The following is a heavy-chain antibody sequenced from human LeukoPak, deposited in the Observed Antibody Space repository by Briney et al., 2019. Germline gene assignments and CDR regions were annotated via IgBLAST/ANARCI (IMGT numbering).Heavy chain of an antibody. CDR3: AKDRYSYAFEYSDS. CDR1: GFTFSSYA. V-gene: IGHV3-23*01. J-gene: IGHJ4*02. CDR2: ISGSGGST. Sequence: GGSLRLSCAASGFTFSSYAMTWVRQAPGKRLEWVSAISGSGGSTYYADSVKGRFTISRDNSKNTLYLQMNSLRAEDTAVYYCAKDRYSYAFEYSDSWGQGTLVTVSS. D-gene: IGHD5-18*01.